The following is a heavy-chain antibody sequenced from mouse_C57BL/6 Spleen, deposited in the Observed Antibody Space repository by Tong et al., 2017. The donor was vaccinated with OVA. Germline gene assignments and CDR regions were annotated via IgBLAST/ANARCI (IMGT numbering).Heavy chain of an antibody. D-gene: IGHD1-1*01. CDR1: GYTFTSYY. CDR3: ARFYYGSLFDY. J-gene: IGHJ2*01. Sequence: EVQLQQSGAELVKPGASVKLSCKASGYTFTSYYMYWVKQRPGQGLEWIGYINPYNDGTKYNEKFKGKATLTSDKSSSAACMELSSLTSEDSAVYFCARFYYGSLFDYWGQGTTLTVSS. CDR2: INPYNDGT. V-gene: IGHV1-14*01.